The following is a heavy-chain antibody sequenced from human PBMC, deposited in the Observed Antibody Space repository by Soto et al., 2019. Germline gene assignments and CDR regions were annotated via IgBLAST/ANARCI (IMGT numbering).Heavy chain of an antibody. J-gene: IGHJ4*02. CDR2: IKQDGSER. V-gene: IGHV3-7*03. CDR1: GFTFSNYW. D-gene: IGHD3-16*01. Sequence: GGSLRLSCAASGFTFSNYWMSWVRQAPGKGLEWVANIKQDGSERYYVDSVKGRFTLSRDNAKNSLQLQMSSLRAEDTAVYYCAKEGFFGGWGQGTLVTVYS. CDR3: AKEGFFGG.